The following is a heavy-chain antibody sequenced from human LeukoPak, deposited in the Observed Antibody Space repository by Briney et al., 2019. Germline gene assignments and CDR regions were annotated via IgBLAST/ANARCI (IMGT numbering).Heavy chain of an antibody. Sequence: GGSLRLSCAASGFTFDAYAMSWVRQAPGKGLERVSGINWNGGRTGYADSVKGRFTISRDNAKNSLHLQMNSLRAEDTALYYCARDHFRAVDAFHIWGQGTMVTVSS. CDR2: INWNGGRT. CDR1: GFTFDAYA. D-gene: IGHD3-3*02. J-gene: IGHJ3*02. V-gene: IGHV3-20*04. CDR3: ARDHFRAVDAFHI.